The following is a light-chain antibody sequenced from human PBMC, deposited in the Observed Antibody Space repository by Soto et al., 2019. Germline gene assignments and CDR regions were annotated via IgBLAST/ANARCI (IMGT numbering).Light chain of an antibody. V-gene: IGKV3-15*01. J-gene: IGKJ1*01. Sequence: EIVMTQSPATLSVSAWERVTLSCRASQSISSSLAWYQQKPGQAPSLLFYGASTRASGVPARFSGSGSGTEFTLTISSLQSEDFAVYYCHQYNGWPRTFGQGTKVEI. CDR3: HQYNGWPRT. CDR2: GAS. CDR1: QSISSS.